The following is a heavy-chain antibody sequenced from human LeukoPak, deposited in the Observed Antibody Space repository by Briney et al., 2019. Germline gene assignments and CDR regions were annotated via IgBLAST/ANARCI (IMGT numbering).Heavy chain of an antibody. CDR3: ARVVGFCFYYDSGGYFDY. Sequence: ASVKVSCKASGYTFNSYGISWVRQAPGQGLEWMGWISAYNGNTNYAQKFQGRVTMTTDTSTSTAYMELRSLRSDDTAVYYCARVVGFCFYYDSGGYFDYGGRGALVTVSS. D-gene: IGHD3-22*01. CDR2: ISAYNGNT. J-gene: IGHJ4*02. CDR1: GYTFNSYG. V-gene: IGHV1-18*01.